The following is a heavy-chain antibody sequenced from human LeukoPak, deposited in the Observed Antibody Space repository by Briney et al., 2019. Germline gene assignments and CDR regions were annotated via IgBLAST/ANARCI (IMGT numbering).Heavy chain of an antibody. V-gene: IGHV4-34*01. Sequence: GSLRLSCAASGFTFSSYAMSWVRQPPGKGLEWIGEINHSGSTNYNPSLKSRVTISVDTSKNQFSLKLSSVTAADTAVYYCARGLSKGATDYWGQGTLVTVSS. CDR1: GFTFSSYA. CDR3: ARGLSKGATDY. CDR2: INHSGST. D-gene: IGHD1-26*01. J-gene: IGHJ4*02.